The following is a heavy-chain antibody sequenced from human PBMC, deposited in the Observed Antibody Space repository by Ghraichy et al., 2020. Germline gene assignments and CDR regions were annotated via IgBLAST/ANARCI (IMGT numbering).Heavy chain of an antibody. CDR2: IYTSGST. CDR3: ALALYDFWSGYYHWYFDL. Sequence: SETLSLTCTVSGGSISSYYWSWIRQPAGKGLEWIGRIYTSGSTNYNPSLKSRVTMSVDTSKNQFSLKLSSVTAADTAVYYCALALYDFWSGYYHWYFDLWGRGTLVTVSS. J-gene: IGHJ2*01. V-gene: IGHV4-4*07. D-gene: IGHD3-3*01. CDR1: GGSISSYY.